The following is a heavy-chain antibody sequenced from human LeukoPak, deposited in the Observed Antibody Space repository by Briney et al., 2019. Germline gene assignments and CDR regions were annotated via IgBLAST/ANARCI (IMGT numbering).Heavy chain of an antibody. V-gene: IGHV3-43*01. J-gene: IGHJ4*02. CDR1: GFTFDDYT. Sequence: GGSLRLSCAASGFTFDDYTMHWVRQAPGKGLEWVSLISWDGGSTYYADSVKGRFTISRDNAKNSLYLQMNSLRAEDTAVYYCARADPNSGDGVSFDYWGQGTLVTVSS. CDR2: ISWDGGST. CDR3: ARADPNSGDGVSFDY. D-gene: IGHD5-12*01.